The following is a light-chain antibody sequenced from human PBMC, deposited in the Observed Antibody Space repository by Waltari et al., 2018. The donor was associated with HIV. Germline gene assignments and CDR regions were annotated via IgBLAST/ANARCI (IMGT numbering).Light chain of an antibody. CDR1: QSVSSSY. CDR3: QQYGSSAPLT. J-gene: IGKJ3*01. CDR2: GAS. Sequence: EIVLTQSPGTLSLSPGERATTSCRASQSVSSSYLAWYQQKPGQTPRLLIYGASSRATGIPDRFSGSGSGTDFTLTISRLEPEDFAVYYCQQYGSSAPLTFGPGTKVDIK. V-gene: IGKV3-20*01.